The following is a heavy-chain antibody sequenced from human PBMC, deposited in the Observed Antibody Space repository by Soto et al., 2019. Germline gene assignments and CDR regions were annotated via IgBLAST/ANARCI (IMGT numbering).Heavy chain of an antibody. CDR3: TRSPSAARRDYFDY. D-gene: IGHD6-6*01. CDR2: VSYDGSNK. J-gene: IGHJ4*02. V-gene: IGHV3-30*09. CDR1: GFTFGSYA. Sequence: QVQLEESGGGVVQTGKSLRLSCVVSGFTFGSYAMHWVRQAPGKGLEWMASVSYDGSNKIYADSVRGRFDISRDNSWNTLYLHMNNLRHEDTALYYCTRSPSAARRDYFDYWGQGSRVTVSS.